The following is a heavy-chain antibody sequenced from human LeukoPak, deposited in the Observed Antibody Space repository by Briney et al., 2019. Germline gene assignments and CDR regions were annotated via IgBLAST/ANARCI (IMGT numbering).Heavy chain of an antibody. CDR3: AKDDSSSWSAFDY. CDR2: ITWDGQNI. D-gene: IGHD6-13*01. CDR1: GSTFGDFT. V-gene: IGHV3-43*01. J-gene: IGHJ4*02. Sequence: PGGSLILSCAASGSTFGDFTMHWVRQAPGKALEWVSLITWDGQNIEYQDSVKGRFTISRDNSKNTLYLQMNSLRVEDTAVYYCAKDDSSSWSAFDYWGQGTLVTVSS.